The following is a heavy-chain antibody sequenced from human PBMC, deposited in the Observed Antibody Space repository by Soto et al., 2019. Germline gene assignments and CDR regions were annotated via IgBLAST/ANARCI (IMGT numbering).Heavy chain of an antibody. V-gene: IGHV1-46*03. CDR3: ARDRVVTAGYFDY. CDR2: INPSGGST. D-gene: IGHD2-21*02. CDR1: GYTFTSYY. J-gene: IGHJ4*02. Sequence: ASVKVSCKASGYTFTSYYMHWVRQAPGQGLEWMGVINPSGGSTSYAQKFQGRVTMTRDTSTSTVYTELSSLRSEDTAVYYCARDRVVTAGYFDYWGQGTLVTVSS.